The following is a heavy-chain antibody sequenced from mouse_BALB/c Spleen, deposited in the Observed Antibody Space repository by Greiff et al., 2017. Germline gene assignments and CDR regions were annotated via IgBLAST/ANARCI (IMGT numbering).Heavy chain of an antibody. CDR3: ARGYGKTFYYAMDY. CDR1: GFTFSSYA. D-gene: IGHD2-10*02. J-gene: IGHJ4*01. CDR2: ISSGGSYT. V-gene: IGHV5-9-4*01. Sequence: EVQRVESGGGLVKPGGSLKLSCAASGFTFSSYAMSWVRQSPEKRLEWVAEISSGGSYTYYPDTVTGRFTISRDNAKNTLYLEMSSLRSEDTAMYYCARGYGKTFYYAMDYWGQGTSVTVSS.